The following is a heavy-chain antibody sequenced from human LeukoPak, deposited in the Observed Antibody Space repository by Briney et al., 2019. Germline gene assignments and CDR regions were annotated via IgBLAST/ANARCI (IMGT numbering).Heavy chain of an antibody. CDR2: ISYDGSNK. V-gene: IGHV3-30*04. J-gene: IGHJ4*02. D-gene: IGHD3-9*01. CDR1: GFTFSSYA. Sequence: GGSLRLSSAASGFTFSSYAMHWVRQAPGKGLEWVAVISYDGSNKYYADSVKGRFTISRDNSKNTLYLQMNSLRAEDTAVYYCARGDYDILTGYYGYWGQGTLVTVSS. CDR3: ARGDYDILTGYYGY.